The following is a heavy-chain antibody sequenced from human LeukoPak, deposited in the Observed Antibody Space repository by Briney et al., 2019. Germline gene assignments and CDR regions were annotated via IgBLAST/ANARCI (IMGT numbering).Heavy chain of an antibody. D-gene: IGHD3-10*01. CDR1: GITLSNYG. Sequence: GGSLRLPCAVSGITLSNYGMSWVRQAPRKGLEWVAGLSGSGGGTNYADSVKGRFTISRDNAKNTLYLQMNSLRAEDTAVYFCAKRGVVIRVILVGFHKEAYYFDSWGQGALVTVSS. V-gene: IGHV3-23*01. J-gene: IGHJ4*02. CDR3: AKRGVVIRVILVGFHKEAYYFDS. CDR2: LSGSGGGT.